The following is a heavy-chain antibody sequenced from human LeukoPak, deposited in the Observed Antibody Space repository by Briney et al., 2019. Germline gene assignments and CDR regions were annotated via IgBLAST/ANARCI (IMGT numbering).Heavy chain of an antibody. D-gene: IGHD1-26*01. CDR2: VKSGGTT. Sequence: GSLRLSCAAPGFTVSSNYMSWVRQAPGKGLEWVSTVKSGGTTYYADSVKGRFTISRDNSNNTLYLQMNSLRAEDTAVYYCAREPWGAKGAAWGMDVWGQGTTVAVSS. CDR3: AREPWGAKGAAWGMDV. J-gene: IGHJ6*02. V-gene: IGHV3-53*01. CDR1: GFTVSSNY.